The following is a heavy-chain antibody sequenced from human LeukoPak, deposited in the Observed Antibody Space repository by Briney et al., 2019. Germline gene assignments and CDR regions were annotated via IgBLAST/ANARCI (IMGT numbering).Heavy chain of an antibody. J-gene: IGHJ4*02. Sequence: GASVKVSRKASGYTFTSYGISWVRQAPGQGLEWMGWISAYNGNTNYAQKLQGRVTMTTDTSTSTAYMELRSLRSDDTAVYYCARVPYDSSGYYYVPRSFDYWGQGTLVTVSS. CDR3: ARVPYDSSGYYYVPRSFDY. D-gene: IGHD3-22*01. CDR2: ISAYNGNT. V-gene: IGHV1-18*01. CDR1: GYTFTSYG.